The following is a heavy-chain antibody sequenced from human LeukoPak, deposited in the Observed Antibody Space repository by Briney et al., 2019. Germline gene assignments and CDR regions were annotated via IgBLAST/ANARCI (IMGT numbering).Heavy chain of an antibody. CDR3: ARDPGGAKFDY. D-gene: IGHD1-26*01. CDR1: GFTSSSYW. V-gene: IGHV3-53*01. Sequence: GGSLRLSCAASGFTSSSYWMSWVRQAPGKGLEWVSVIYSGDTTAYADSVKGRFTISRDNSKNTLYLQLNSLRVEDTAVFYCARDPGGAKFDYWGQGSLVTVSS. CDR2: IYSGDTT. J-gene: IGHJ4*02.